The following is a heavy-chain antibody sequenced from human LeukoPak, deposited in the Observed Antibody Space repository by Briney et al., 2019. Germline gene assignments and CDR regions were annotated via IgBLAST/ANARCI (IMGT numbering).Heavy chain of an antibody. J-gene: IGHJ3*02. CDR2: IYYSGST. D-gene: IGHD3-3*01. V-gene: IGHV4-39*07. Sequence: SETLSLTCTVSGGSISGSSYYWGWIREPPGKGLEWIGSIYYSGSTYYKPSLKSRVTISVDTSKNQFSLKLSSVTAADTAVYYCARAQTYVLRFLEWFNAESGGGNAFDIWGQGTMVTVSS. CDR1: GGSISGSSYY. CDR3: ARAQTYVLRFLEWFNAESGGGNAFDI.